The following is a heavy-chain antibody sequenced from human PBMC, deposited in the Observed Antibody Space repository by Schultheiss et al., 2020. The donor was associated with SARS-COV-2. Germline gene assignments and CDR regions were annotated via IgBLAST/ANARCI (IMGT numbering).Heavy chain of an antibody. CDR1: GGSFSGYY. CDR2: INHSGST. CDR3: ASMTRDSSSWLDY. V-gene: IGHV4-34*01. Sequence: SQTLSLTCAVYGGSFSGYYWSWIRQPPGKGLEWIGEINHSGSTNYNPSLKSRVTISVDTSKNQFSLKLNSVTAADTAVYYCASMTRDSSSWLDYWGQGTLVTVSS. D-gene: IGHD6-13*01. J-gene: IGHJ4*02.